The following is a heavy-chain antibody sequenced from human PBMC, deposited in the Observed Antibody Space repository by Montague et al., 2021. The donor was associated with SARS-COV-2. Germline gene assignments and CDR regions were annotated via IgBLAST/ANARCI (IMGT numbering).Heavy chain of an antibody. D-gene: IGHD3-3*01. CDR1: GGSFSGYY. J-gene: IGHJ3*02. Sequence: SETLSLTCAVHGGSFSGYYWNWIRQRPGKGLEWIGEINHGGSTNYNPSLKNRLTISADTSKNQFSLKLTSAAATDTAVYYCARHSGRDTIFGVVIIPDAFDIWGQGTMVTVSS. V-gene: IGHV4-34*01. CDR2: INHGGST. CDR3: ARHSGRDTIFGVVIIPDAFDI.